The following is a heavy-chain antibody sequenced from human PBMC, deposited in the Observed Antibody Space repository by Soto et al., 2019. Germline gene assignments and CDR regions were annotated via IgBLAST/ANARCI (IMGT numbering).Heavy chain of an antibody. CDR1: GGTFSSYA. V-gene: IGHV1-69*13. CDR3: ARGRFLEWVASWFDP. D-gene: IGHD3-3*01. J-gene: IGHJ5*02. Sequence: GASVKVSCKASGGTFSSYAISWVRQAPGQGLEWMGGTIPIFGTANYAQKFQGRVTITADESTSTAYMELSSLRSGDTAVYYCARGRFLEWVASWFDPWGQGTLVTVSS. CDR2: TIPIFGTA.